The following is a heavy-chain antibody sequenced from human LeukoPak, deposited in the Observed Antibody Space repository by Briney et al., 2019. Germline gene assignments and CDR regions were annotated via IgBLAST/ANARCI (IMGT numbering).Heavy chain of an antibody. CDR3: ARGRRRITIFGVVTRNWFDP. Sequence: SETLSLTCAVYGGSFSGYYWSWIRQPPGKGLEWIGEINHSGRTNYNPSLKSRVTISVDTSKNQFSLKLSSVTAADTAVYYCARGRRRITIFGVVTRNWFDPWGQGTLVTVSS. D-gene: IGHD3-3*01. V-gene: IGHV4-34*01. CDR1: GGSFSGYY. CDR2: INHSGRT. J-gene: IGHJ5*02.